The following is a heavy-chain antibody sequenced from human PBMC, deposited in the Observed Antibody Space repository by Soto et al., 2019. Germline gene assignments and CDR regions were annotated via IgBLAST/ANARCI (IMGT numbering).Heavy chain of an antibody. D-gene: IGHD4-17*01. J-gene: IGHJ3*02. Sequence: GASVKVSCKASGYTFTGYYMHWVRQAPGQGLEWMGWINPNSGGTNYAQKFQGWVTMTRDTSISTAYLELSRLRSDDTAVYYCAREEEGGYGDYFMGAFDIWGQGTMVTVSS. CDR3: AREEEGGYGDYFMGAFDI. CDR2: INPNSGGT. V-gene: IGHV1-2*04. CDR1: GYTFTGYY.